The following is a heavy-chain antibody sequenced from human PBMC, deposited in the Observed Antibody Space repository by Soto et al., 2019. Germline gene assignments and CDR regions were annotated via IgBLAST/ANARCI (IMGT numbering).Heavy chain of an antibody. J-gene: IGHJ4*02. Sequence: SETLSLTCTVSGDSLSSGGHYWSWIRQHPGKGLEWIGHIYDSVNTYYSPSLRSRVTISADMSKNQFSLNLRSVTAADTAVYYCARVDHRGYFAILTDYWGQGTLVTSPQ. D-gene: IGHD3-9*01. CDR3: ARVDHRGYFAILTDY. CDR1: GDSLSSGGHY. CDR2: IYDSVNT. V-gene: IGHV4-31*03.